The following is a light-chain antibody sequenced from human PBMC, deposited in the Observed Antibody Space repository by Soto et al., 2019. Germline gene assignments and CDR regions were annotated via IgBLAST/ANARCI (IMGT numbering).Light chain of an antibody. Sequence: QAVVTQPPSASGTPGQRVTISCYGSSSNIGSNYVYWYQQLPGTAPKLLIYRNNQRPSGVPDRFSGSKSGTSASLAISGLRSEDEADYYCAAWDDSLSGWVFGGGTKLTVL. J-gene: IGLJ3*02. CDR1: SSNIGSNY. CDR3: AAWDDSLSGWV. V-gene: IGLV1-47*01. CDR2: RNN.